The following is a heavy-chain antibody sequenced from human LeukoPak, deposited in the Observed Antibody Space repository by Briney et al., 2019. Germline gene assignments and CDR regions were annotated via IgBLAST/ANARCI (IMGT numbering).Heavy chain of an antibody. CDR2: INHSGST. D-gene: IGHD1-14*01. CDR1: GGSFSGYY. CDR3: ARESAPDMSYYYYMDV. Sequence: SETLSLTCAVYGGSFSGYYWSWIRQPPGKGLEWIGEINHSGSTNYNPSLKSRATISVDTSKNQLSLKLSYVTAADTAVYYCARESAPDMSYYYYMDVWGKGTSVTISS. V-gene: IGHV4-34*01. J-gene: IGHJ6*03.